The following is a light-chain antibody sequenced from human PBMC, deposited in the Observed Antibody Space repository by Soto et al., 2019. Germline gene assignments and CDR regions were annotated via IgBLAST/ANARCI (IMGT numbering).Light chain of an antibody. J-gene: IGKJ1*01. CDR2: AAS. Sequence: DIQMTQSPTSLSASVGDSVSITCRASHSIRSHLNWYQQKPGKAPKLLIYAASSLQSGVPSRFSGSGSGTDFTLTIRGLQPEDFATYYCQQSSGSRDWAFSQGTKVDIK. V-gene: IGKV1-39*01. CDR1: HSIRSH. CDR3: QQSSGSRDWA.